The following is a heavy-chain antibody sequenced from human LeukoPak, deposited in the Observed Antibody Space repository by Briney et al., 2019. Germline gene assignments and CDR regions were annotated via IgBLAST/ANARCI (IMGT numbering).Heavy chain of an antibody. D-gene: IGHD3-9*01. CDR3: ARDGNYDILTGYYMEAFDI. CDR2: ISSSSSTI. J-gene: IGHJ3*02. V-gene: IGHV3-48*01. CDR1: GFTFSSYS. Sequence: GGSLRLSCAASGFTFSSYSMNWVRQAPGKGLEWVSYISSSSSTIYYADSVKGRFTISRDNAKNSLYLQMNSLRAEDTAVYYCARDGNYDILTGYYMEAFDIWGQGTMVTVSS.